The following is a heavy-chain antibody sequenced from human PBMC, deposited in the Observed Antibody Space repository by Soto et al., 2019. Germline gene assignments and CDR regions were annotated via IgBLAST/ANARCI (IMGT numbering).Heavy chain of an antibody. CDR2: IGTAGDT. J-gene: IGHJ4*02. CDR3: ARVNRWFGETYNDY. CDR1: GFTFSSYD. V-gene: IGHV3-13*01. D-gene: IGHD3-10*01. Sequence: GGSLRLSCAASGFTFSSYDMHWVRQATGKGLEWVSAIGTAGDTYYPGSVKGRFTISRENAKNSLYLQMNSLRAGDTAVYYCARVNRWFGETYNDYWGQGTLVTVSS.